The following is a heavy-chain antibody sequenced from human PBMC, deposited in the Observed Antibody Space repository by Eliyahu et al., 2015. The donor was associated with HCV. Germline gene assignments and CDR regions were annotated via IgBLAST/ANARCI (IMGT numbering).Heavy chain of an antibody. CDR1: GFTFSSSW. CDR3: AKDGRTYPY. V-gene: IGHV3-7*04. CDR2: IREDGGQK. Sequence: EVQLVESGGGLVQPGGSLRLSCAASGFTFSSSWMXWVRQAPGKGLEWVANIREDGGQKNYVDSVKGRFTISRDNAEMSLYLQMDSLRAEDTAVYYCAKDGRTYPYWGQGTLVTVSS. J-gene: IGHJ4*02. D-gene: IGHD1-26*01.